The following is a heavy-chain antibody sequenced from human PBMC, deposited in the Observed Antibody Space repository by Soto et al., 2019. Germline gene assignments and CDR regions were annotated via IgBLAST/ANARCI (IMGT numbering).Heavy chain of an antibody. Sequence: QVQLQESGPGLVKPSETLSLTCTVSGGSISSYYWSWIRQPPGKGLEWIGYIYYSGSTNYNPSPKSRVTISVDTSKNQFSLKLSSVTAADTAVYYCARLLPGYSGYDSPCDYWGQGTLVTVSS. J-gene: IGHJ4*02. CDR2: IYYSGST. V-gene: IGHV4-59*01. CDR1: GGSISSYY. D-gene: IGHD5-12*01. CDR3: ARLLPGYSGYDSPCDY.